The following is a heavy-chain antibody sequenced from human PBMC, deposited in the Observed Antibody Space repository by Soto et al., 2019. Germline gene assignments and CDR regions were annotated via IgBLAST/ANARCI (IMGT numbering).Heavy chain of an antibody. V-gene: IGHV4-31*03. CDR1: GGSISSGGYY. CDR3: ARDFTDSSGPTLGMGV. CDR2: IYYSGST. D-gene: IGHD6-19*01. Sequence: QVQLQESGPGLVKPSQTLSLTCTVSGGSISSGGYYWSWIRQHPGKGLEWIGYIYYSGSTYYNPSLKSRVTISVDTSKNQFSLKLSSVTAADRAVYYCARDFTDSSGPTLGMGVWGQGTTVTVSS. J-gene: IGHJ6*02.